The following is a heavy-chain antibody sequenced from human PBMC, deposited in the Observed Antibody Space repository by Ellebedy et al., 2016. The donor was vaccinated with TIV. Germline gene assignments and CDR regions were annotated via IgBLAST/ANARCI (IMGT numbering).Heavy chain of an antibody. CDR3: AREGGYNALDI. J-gene: IGHJ3*02. CDR2: INPNSGDT. Sequence: ASVKVSCKASGYTFTAYFIHWVRQAPGQGLEWMGWINPNSGDTNSAQKFHGRVIMTSDTSISTAYMDLTRLTSDDTAVYYCAREGGYNALDIWGQGTMVTGSS. V-gene: IGHV1-2*02. CDR1: GYTFTAYF. D-gene: IGHD5-24*01.